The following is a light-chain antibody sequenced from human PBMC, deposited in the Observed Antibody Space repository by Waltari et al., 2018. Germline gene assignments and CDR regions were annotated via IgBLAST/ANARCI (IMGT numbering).Light chain of an antibody. V-gene: IGLV3-21*04. CDR3: QMWDTSRDHRV. J-gene: IGLJ3*02. CDR2: YDA. Sequence: SHVVTQAPSVSVAPGETAKITCGGHINIASRRAHWYRQRPGPAPVLIIYYDADRPPGVPERFSGSNSGNAATLTISRVEAGDEADYYCQMWDTSRDHRVFGGGTKLTVL. CDR1: INIASRR.